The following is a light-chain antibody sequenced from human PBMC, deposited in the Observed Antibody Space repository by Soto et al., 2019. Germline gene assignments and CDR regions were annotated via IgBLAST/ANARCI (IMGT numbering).Light chain of an antibody. V-gene: IGLV2-23*01. J-gene: IGLJ2*01. Sequence: QSALTQPASVSGSPGQSITISCTGTSSDVGSYNLVSWYQQHPGKAPKLLIYEGSKRPSGVSNRFSGSKSGSTASLTVSGLQAEDEADYYGSSYAGDTTSDVVFGGGTKVTVL. CDR1: SSDVGSYNL. CDR2: EGS. CDR3: SSYAGDTTSDVV.